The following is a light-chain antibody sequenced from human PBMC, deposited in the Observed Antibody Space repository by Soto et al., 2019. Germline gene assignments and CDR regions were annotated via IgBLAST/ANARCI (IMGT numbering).Light chain of an antibody. CDR3: QQYAMSPWT. J-gene: IGKJ1*01. V-gene: IGKV3-20*01. Sequence: EIMLAQSPGTLSLSPGERATLSCRASQSLSSTNLAWYQQKPGQAPRLLIYGASNRATGVPDRFSGSGSGTDFTLTIRRLEPEDFAVYYCQQYAMSPWTVGQGTKVDSK. CDR2: GAS. CDR1: QSLSSTN.